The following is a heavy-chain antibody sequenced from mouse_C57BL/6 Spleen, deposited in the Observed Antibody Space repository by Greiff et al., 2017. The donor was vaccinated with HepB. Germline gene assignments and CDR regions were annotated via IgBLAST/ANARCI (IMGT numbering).Heavy chain of an antibody. CDR3: AREFLYDYYFDY. CDR1: GYTFTSYW. J-gene: IGHJ2*01. CDR2: INPSNGGT. Sequence: QVQLKESGTELVKPGASVKLSCKASGYTFTSYWMHWVKQRPGQGLEWIGNINPSNGGTNYNEKFKSKATLTVDKSSSTAYMQLSSLTSEDSAVYYCAREFLYDYYFDYWGQGTTLTVSS. D-gene: IGHD1-3*01. V-gene: IGHV1-53*01.